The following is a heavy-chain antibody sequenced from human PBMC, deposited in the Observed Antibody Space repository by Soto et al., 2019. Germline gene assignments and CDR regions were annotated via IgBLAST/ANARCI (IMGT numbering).Heavy chain of an antibody. Sequence: GASVKVSCKASGYTFITYDINWVRQAPGQGLEWMVWMNPYNGNAGYAQKFQGRVTMTRNTSISTAYMELTSLKSNDTAVYFCARRKERAGPHYFDSWGQGTLVTVSS. V-gene: IGHV1-8*01. CDR2: MNPYNGNA. CDR3: ARRKERAGPHYFDS. D-gene: IGHD1-1*01. J-gene: IGHJ4*02. CDR1: GYTFITYD.